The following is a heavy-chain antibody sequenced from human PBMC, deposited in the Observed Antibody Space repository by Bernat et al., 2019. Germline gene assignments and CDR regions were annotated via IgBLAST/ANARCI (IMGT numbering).Heavy chain of an antibody. CDR2: ISSSSSYI. D-gene: IGHD2-21*02. CDR1: GFTFSSYS. J-gene: IGHJ4*02. Sequence: EVQLVESGGGLVKPGGSLRLSCAASGFTFSSYSMNWVRQAPGKGLEWVSSISSSSSYISYAASVKGRFTISSDTAKNSLYLQLNSLSAEDTAVSSCAIAPPLSFAFCGCDCYYFDYWGQGTLVTVSS. V-gene: IGHV3-21*01. CDR3: AIAPPLSFAFCGCDCYYFDY.